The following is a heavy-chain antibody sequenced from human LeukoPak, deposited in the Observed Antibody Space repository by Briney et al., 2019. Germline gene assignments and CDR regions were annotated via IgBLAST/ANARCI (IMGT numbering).Heavy chain of an antibody. CDR1: GGSISNYY. CDR3: ARYCHTSGSLDY. D-gene: IGHD3-22*01. J-gene: IGHJ4*02. CDR2: IYYTGST. V-gene: IGHV4-59*01. Sequence: KPSETLSLTCSVSGGSISNYYWGWIRQPPGKGLEWIGYIYYTGSTNCNPSLKSRLTISVDTSKNQSSLRLSSVTAADTAVYFCARYCHTSGSLDYWGQGTLVTVSS.